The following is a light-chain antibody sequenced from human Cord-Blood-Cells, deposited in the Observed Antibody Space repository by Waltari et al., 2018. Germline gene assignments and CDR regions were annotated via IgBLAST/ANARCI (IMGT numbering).Light chain of an antibody. V-gene: IGLV2-14*01. CDR3: SSYTSSSTLV. Sequence: QSALTQPPSVSGSPGQSITISCHGTSSDVGAYTYVSCYQQHPGKAPKLMIYDVSNRPSGVSNRFSGSKSGNTASLTISGLQAEDEADYYCSSYTSSSTLVFGTGTKVTVL. CDR2: DVS. J-gene: IGLJ1*01. CDR1: SSDVGAYTY.